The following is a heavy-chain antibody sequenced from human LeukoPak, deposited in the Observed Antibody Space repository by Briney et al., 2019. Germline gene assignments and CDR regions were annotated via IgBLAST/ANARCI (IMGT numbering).Heavy chain of an antibody. Sequence: CSVKVSCKASGGTFSSYAISWVRQAPGQGLEWMGGIIPIFGTANYAQKFQGRVTITTDESPSTDYMELSSLRSEDTAVYYCARSPLAVAGYSYYMDVWGKGTTVTVSS. CDR2: IIPIFGTA. CDR3: ARSPLAVAGYSYYMDV. D-gene: IGHD6-19*01. CDR1: GGTFSSYA. J-gene: IGHJ6*03. V-gene: IGHV1-69*05.